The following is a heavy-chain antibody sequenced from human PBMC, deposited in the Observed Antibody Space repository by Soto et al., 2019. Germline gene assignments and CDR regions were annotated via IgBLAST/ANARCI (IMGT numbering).Heavy chain of an antibody. CDR1: GFTFSSYA. CDR3: AKGNDFWSGYSAFDY. J-gene: IGHJ4*02. Sequence: GGSLRLSCAASGFTFSSYAMSWVRQAPGKGLEWVSAISGSGGSTYYADSVKGRFTISRDNSKNTLYLQMNSLRAEDTAVYYCAKGNDFWSGYSAFDYWGQGTLVTVSS. CDR2: ISGSGGST. D-gene: IGHD3-3*01. V-gene: IGHV3-23*01.